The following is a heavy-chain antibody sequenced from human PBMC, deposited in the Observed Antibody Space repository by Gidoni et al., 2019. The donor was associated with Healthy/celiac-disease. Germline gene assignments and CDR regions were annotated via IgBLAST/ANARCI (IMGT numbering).Heavy chain of an antibody. D-gene: IGHD6-19*01. Sequence: EVQLVESGGGLVKPGGSLRLSCAASGFTFSSYSKTWVRQPPGKGLEWVSSISSSSSYIYYADSVKGRFTISRDNAKNSLYLQMNSLRAEDTAVYYCARDRRGIAVAGDTNWFDPWGQGTLVTVSS. V-gene: IGHV3-21*01. J-gene: IGHJ5*02. CDR3: ARDRRGIAVAGDTNWFDP. CDR2: ISSSSSYI. CDR1: GFTFSSYS.